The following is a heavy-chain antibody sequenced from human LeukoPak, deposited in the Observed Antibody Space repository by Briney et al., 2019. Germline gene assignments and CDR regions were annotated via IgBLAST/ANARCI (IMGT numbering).Heavy chain of an antibody. V-gene: IGHV1-46*01. CDR1: GYTFTSYY. D-gene: IGHD6-19*01. Sequence: ASVKVSCKASGYTFTSYYMHWVRQAPGQGLEWMGIINPSAGSTSFPQKFQGRVTMTRDTSTSTVYMELSSLTSEDTAVYYCARGIAVAGRRFDYWGQGILVTVSS. CDR3: ARGIAVAGRRFDY. CDR2: INPSAGST. J-gene: IGHJ4*02.